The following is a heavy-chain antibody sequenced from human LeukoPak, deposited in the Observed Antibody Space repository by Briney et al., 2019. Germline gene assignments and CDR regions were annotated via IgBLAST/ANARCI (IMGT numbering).Heavy chain of an antibody. D-gene: IGHD4-17*01. CDR1: GFTFDDYA. CDR3: ARGTTMTGGDFDY. Sequence: GGSLRLSCAASGFTFDDYAMHWVRQAPGKGLEWVSGISWNSGSIGYADSVKGRFTISRDNAKNSLYLQMNSLRVEDTAVYYCARGTTMTGGDFDYWGQGTLVTVSS. CDR2: ISWNSGSI. V-gene: IGHV3-9*01. J-gene: IGHJ4*02.